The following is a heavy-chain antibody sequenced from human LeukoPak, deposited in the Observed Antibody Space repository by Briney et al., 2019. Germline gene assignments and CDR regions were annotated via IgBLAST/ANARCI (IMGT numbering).Heavy chain of an antibody. V-gene: IGHV3-7*01. J-gene: IGHJ4*02. CDR1: GFTFSSYW. D-gene: IGHD3-3*01. CDR2: IKQDGSEK. Sequence: GGSLRLSCAASGFTFSSYWMSWVRQAPGKGLEWVANIKQDGSEKYYVDSVKGRFTISRDNAKNSLYLQMNSLRAEDTAVYYCARDCNANYDFWSGYPRGDYWGQGTLVTVSS. CDR3: ARDCNANYDFWSGYPRGDY.